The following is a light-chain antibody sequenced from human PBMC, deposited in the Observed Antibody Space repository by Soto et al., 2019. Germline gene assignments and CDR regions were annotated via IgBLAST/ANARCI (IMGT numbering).Light chain of an antibody. V-gene: IGKV3-15*01. CDR1: QSVSDSY. CDR2: GAS. Sequence: EIGLPKSPGPLAFSPGDGAPLSCRASQSVSDSYLAWYQQKPGQAPRLLIHGASTRATGFPARFSGSGSGTDFTLTISSLQSEDFAIYYCQQYNNWPWTFGQGTKVDIK. J-gene: IGKJ1*01. CDR3: QQYNNWPWT.